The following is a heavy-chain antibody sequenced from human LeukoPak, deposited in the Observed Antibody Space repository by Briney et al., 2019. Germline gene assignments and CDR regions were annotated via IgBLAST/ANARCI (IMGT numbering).Heavy chain of an antibody. V-gene: IGHV3-21*04. CDR2: ISSSSSYI. J-gene: IGHJ4*02. CDR1: GFTFSSYS. Sequence: PGGSLRLSCAASGFTFSSYSMNWVRQAPGKGLEWVSSISSSSSYIYYADSVKGRFTISRDNAKNSLYLQMNSLRAEDTAMYYCARDPPGIAASGTGGWGQGTLVTVSS. CDR3: ARDPPGIAASGTGG. D-gene: IGHD6-13*01.